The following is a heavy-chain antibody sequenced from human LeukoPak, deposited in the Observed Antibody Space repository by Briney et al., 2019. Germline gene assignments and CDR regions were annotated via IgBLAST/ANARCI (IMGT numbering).Heavy chain of an antibody. D-gene: IGHD1-1*01. V-gene: IGHV4-34*01. CDR1: GASFSDHY. CDR3: AASSQLGSYNWFDP. Sequence: SETLSLTCAVYGASFSDHYWTWIRQPPGKGLEWIREIDQSRSTKCNPSLKGRVTISLDTSKNQFSLDLTSVTAADTAVYYCAASSQLGSYNWFDPWGQGTPVTVSS. J-gene: IGHJ5*02. CDR2: IDQSRST.